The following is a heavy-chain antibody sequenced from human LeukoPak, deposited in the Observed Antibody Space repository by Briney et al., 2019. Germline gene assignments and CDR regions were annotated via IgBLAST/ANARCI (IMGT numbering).Heavy chain of an antibody. CDR1: GYTFTGYY. CDR2: INPNSGDT. Sequence: ASVKVSCKASGYTFTGYYIHWVRQAPGQGLEWMGWINPNSGDTIYAQSFQGRVTMTSDTSITTALMELSRLTCDDTAVYYCGRGTVGPCTGLGSWCQGTLVTVSS. J-gene: IGHJ5*01. V-gene: IGHV1-2*02. CDR3: GRGTVGPCTGLGS. D-gene: IGHD2-8*02.